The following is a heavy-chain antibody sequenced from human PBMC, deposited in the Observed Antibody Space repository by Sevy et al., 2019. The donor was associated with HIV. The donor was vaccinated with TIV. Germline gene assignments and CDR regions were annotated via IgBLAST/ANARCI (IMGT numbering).Heavy chain of an antibody. CDR2: INSDGSST. Sequence: GGSLRLSCAASGFTFSSYWMHWVRQAPGKGLVWVSRINSDGSSTSYADSVKGRFTISRDNAKNTLYLQMNSLRAEDTAVYYCASGWLVRGKAFDIWGQGTMVTVSS. V-gene: IGHV3-74*01. CDR1: GFTFSSYW. J-gene: IGHJ3*02. CDR3: ASGWLVRGKAFDI. D-gene: IGHD6-19*01.